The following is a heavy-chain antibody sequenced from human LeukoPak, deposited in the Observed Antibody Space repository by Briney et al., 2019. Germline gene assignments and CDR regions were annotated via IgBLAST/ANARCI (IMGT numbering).Heavy chain of an antibody. D-gene: IGHD3-10*01. CDR2: ISYDGNNK. J-gene: IGHJ4*02. CDR3: ARDRGRWTYFDY. Sequence: GGSLRLSCAASGFTFSSYAVHWVRQAPGKGLEWVAVISYDGNNKYSADSVKGRFTISRDNSKNTLYLQMRSLRVEDTAIYYCARDRGRWTYFDYWGQGTLDTVSS. V-gene: IGHV3-30*04. CDR1: GFTFSSYA.